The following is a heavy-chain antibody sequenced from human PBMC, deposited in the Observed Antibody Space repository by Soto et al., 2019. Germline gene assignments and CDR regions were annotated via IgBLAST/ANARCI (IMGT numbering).Heavy chain of an antibody. V-gene: IGHV4-30-4*01. CDR2: IYHGGST. CDR3: AGGLSGDKVDY. Sequence: QVQLQESGPGLVEPSQTLSLTCTVSGGSISSGDYFWSWIRQPPGEGLEWIGHIYHGGSTYNNPSLKTRLTLSVDPSKNQFSLNLNSVTAADTAVYYCAGGLSGDKVDYWGQGTLVTVSS. CDR1: GGSISSGDYF. J-gene: IGHJ4*02. D-gene: IGHD7-27*01.